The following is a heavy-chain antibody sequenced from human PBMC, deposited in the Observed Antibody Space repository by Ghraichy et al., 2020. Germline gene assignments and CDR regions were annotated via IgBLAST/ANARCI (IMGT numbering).Heavy chain of an antibody. Sequence: GGSLRLSCAASGFTFSSYSMNWVRQAPGKGLEWVSSISSSSSYIYYADSVKGRFTISRDNAKNSLYLQMNSLRAEDTAVYYCARNRAVAGTGLGYYYYGMDVWGQGTTVTVSS. V-gene: IGHV3-21*01. CDR1: GFTFSSYS. J-gene: IGHJ6*02. CDR3: ARNRAVAGTGLGYYYYGMDV. D-gene: IGHD6-19*01. CDR2: ISSSSSYI.